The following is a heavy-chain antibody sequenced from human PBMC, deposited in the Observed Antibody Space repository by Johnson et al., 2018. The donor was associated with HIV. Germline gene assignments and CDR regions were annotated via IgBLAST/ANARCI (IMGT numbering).Heavy chain of an antibody. J-gene: IGHJ3*02. CDR2: IHWNGGST. CDR3: ARDGYSSSSFGAFDI. Sequence: MLLVESGGGVVRPGGSLRLSCAASGFTFDDYGMSWVRQAPGKGLEWVSGIHWNGGSTGYADSVKGRFTISRDNAKNSLYLQRNSMRAEDTAVDFCARDGYSSSSFGAFDIWGQGTMVTVSS. D-gene: IGHD6-6*01. CDR1: GFTFDDYG. V-gene: IGHV3-20*04.